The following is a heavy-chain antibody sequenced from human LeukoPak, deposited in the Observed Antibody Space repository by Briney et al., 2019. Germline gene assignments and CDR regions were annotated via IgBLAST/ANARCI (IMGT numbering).Heavy chain of an antibody. J-gene: IGHJ3*02. CDR2: IYYSGST. CDR1: GGSISSSSYY. D-gene: IGHD1/OR15-1a*01. CDR3: ARTEDWNKPGAFDI. V-gene: IGHV4-39*01. Sequence: SETLSLTCTVSGGSISSSSYYWGWIRQPPGKGLEWIGSIYYSGSTYYNPSLKSRVTISVDTSKNQFSLKLSSVTAADTALYYCARTEDWNKPGAFDIWGQGTLVTVSS.